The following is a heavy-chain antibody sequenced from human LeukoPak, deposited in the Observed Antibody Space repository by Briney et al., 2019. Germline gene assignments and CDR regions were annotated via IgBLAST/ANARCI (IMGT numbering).Heavy chain of an antibody. J-gene: IGHJ5*02. CDR2: INHSGST. D-gene: IGHD3-10*01. Sequence: PSETLSLTCAVYGGSFSGYYWSWIRQPPGKGLEWIGEINHSGSTNYNPSLKSRVTISVDTSKNQFSLKLSSVTAADTAVYYCAGALNYGSGSYFIDPWGQGTLVTVSS. CDR1: GGSFSGYY. V-gene: IGHV4-34*01. CDR3: AGALNYGSGSYFIDP.